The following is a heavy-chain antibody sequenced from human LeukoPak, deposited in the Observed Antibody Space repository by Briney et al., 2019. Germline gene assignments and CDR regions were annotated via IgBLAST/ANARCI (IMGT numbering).Heavy chain of an antibody. J-gene: IGHJ6*03. D-gene: IGHD4-17*01. CDR2: IIPIFGTA. Sequence: SVKVSCEASGGTFSSYAISWVRQAPGQGLEWMGGIIPIFGTANYAQKFQGRVTITTDESTSTAYMELSSLRSEDTAVYYCAREGTTVTTLGYYYYYMDVWGKGTTVTVSS. V-gene: IGHV1-69*05. CDR3: AREGTTVTTLGYYYYYMDV. CDR1: GGTFSSYA.